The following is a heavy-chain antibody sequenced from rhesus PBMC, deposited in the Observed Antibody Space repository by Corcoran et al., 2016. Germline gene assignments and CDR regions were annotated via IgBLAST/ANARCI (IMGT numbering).Heavy chain of an antibody. D-gene: IGHD6-25*01. Sequence: QVQLQESGPGVVKPSETLSLTCAVSGGPFSSHWWGWILQPPGTGLEWIGHIYGGRGPTNHDPPFKRRSTISGDTSKNQFSLKLNSVTAADTAVYYCARDRSHSGGSWSAWGQGVLVTVSS. CDR3: ARDRSHSGGSWSA. CDR2: IYGGRGPT. CDR1: GGPFSSHW. J-gene: IGHJ4*01. V-gene: IGHV4-147*01.